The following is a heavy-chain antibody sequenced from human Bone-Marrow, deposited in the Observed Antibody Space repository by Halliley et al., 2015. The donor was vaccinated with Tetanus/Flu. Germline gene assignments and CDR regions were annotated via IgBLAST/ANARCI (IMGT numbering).Heavy chain of an antibody. CDR2: ISGSSSFT. V-gene: IGHV3-21*01. D-gene: IGHD3-10*01. Sequence: WVSSISGSSSFTHYADSVEGRFTISRDNAKNSLYLQMNSLRAEDTAVYYCARDNVVRSYGMDVWGQGTTVTVSS. CDR3: ARDNVVRSYGMDV. J-gene: IGHJ6*02.